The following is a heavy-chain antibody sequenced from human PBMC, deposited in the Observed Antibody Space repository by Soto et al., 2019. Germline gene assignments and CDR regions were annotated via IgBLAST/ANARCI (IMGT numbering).Heavy chain of an antibody. V-gene: IGHV1-58*01. CDR1: GFTFTSSA. Sequence: SVKVSCKASGFTFTSSAVQWVRQARGQRLEWIGWIVVGSGNTNYAQKFQERVTITRDMSTSTAYMELSSLRSEDTAVYYCAAAIWYHYDSSGPPGFDYWGQGTLVTVSS. J-gene: IGHJ4*02. CDR3: AAAIWYHYDSSGPPGFDY. CDR2: IVVGSGNT. D-gene: IGHD3-22*01.